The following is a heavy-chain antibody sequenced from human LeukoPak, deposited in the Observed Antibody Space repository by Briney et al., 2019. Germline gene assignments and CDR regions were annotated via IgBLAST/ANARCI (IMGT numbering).Heavy chain of an antibody. CDR1: GGSLSSYD. Sequence: KPSETLSLTCTVSGGSLSSYDWSWIRQPAGKGLEWIGRIYTSGSTNYNPSLKSRVTMSVDTSKNQFSLKLSSVTAADTAVYYCARDKSRTYGSADAFDIWGQGTMVTVSS. CDR2: IYTSGST. D-gene: IGHD3-10*01. V-gene: IGHV4-4*07. CDR3: ARDKSRTYGSADAFDI. J-gene: IGHJ3*02.